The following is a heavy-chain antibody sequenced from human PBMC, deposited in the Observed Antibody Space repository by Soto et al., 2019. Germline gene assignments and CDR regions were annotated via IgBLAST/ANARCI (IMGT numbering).Heavy chain of an antibody. J-gene: IGHJ4*02. Sequence: QVQLQESGPGLVKPSQTLSLTCTVSGGSISSGDYYWSWIRQPPGKGLEWIGYIYYSGSTYYNPSLNSRVTISVDTSKNQCSLKLSSVTAADTAVYYCARGEAMAAAGLPFDYWGQGTLVTVSS. V-gene: IGHV4-30-4*01. CDR2: IYYSGST. D-gene: IGHD6-13*01. CDR1: GGSISSGDYY. CDR3: ARGEAMAAAGLPFDY.